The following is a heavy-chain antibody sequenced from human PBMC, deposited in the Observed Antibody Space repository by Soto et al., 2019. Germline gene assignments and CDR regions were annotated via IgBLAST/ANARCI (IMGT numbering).Heavy chain of an antibody. CDR3: ARSLSSSSGYFDP. CDR2: IYKSGRT. Sequence: QVHLQESGPGLLKPSQTLSLTCAVSGDSIGSGDYYWTWIRQSPGQGLEYIGYIYKSGRTSYNPSLKIRPVSSLDTSKNQVFLRLTSLTAADAAMYFCARSLSSSSGYFDPWGQGTLVTVSS. CDR1: GDSIGSGDYY. D-gene: IGHD6-6*01. V-gene: IGHV4-30-4*01. J-gene: IGHJ5*02.